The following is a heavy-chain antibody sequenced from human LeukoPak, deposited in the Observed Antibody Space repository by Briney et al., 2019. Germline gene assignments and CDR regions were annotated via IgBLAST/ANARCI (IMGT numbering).Heavy chain of an antibody. J-gene: IGHJ4*02. Sequence: GGSLRLSCAASGFAFGDHGMSWVRQVPGKGLEWVSGINWSGKSTSYGDPVRGRFTISRDNAKNSLSLQMDSLRAEDTAPYYCARAPITSPFYFDYWGQGTLVTVSS. V-gene: IGHV3-20*04. CDR2: INWSGKST. CDR3: ARAPITSPFYFDY. CDR1: GFAFGDHG. D-gene: IGHD2-2*01.